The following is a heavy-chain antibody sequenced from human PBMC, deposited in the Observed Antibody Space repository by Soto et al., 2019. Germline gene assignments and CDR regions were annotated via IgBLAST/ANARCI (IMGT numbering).Heavy chain of an antibody. Sequence: ASVKVSCKASGFIFTSSSGQWVRQARGQRLEWIGWITVGTGNTNYAQKFQERVTITRDMSTSTAYMELSNLRSEDTAVYYCAAGDSSGYYGGWGKGTQVTVSS. CDR1: GFIFTSSS. D-gene: IGHD3-22*01. V-gene: IGHV1-58*01. J-gene: IGHJ4*02. CDR3: AAGDSSGYYGG. CDR2: ITVGTGNT.